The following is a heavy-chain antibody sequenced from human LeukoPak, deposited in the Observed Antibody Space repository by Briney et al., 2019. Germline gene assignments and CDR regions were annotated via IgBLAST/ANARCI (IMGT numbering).Heavy chain of an antibody. CDR3: ARADYFDY. Sequence: ASVTVYCKASGYTFTDYYMHWVRQAPGQGLEWMGWINPNSGGTNYAQKFQGRVTMTRDTSISTAYMELSRLRSDDTALYYCARADYFDYWGQGTLVTVSS. J-gene: IGHJ4*02. CDR2: INPNSGGT. CDR1: GYTFTDYY. V-gene: IGHV1-2*02.